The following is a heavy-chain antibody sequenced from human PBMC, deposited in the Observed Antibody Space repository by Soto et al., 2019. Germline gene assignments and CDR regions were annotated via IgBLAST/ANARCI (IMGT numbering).Heavy chain of an antibody. D-gene: IGHD1-1*01. CDR2: VSPDNGNA. V-gene: IGHV1-8*01. Sequence: QVQVVQSRAEVKKPGASVKVSCKTSGYTFTDYDINWVRQAPGQGVEWMGWVSPDNGNAGYAQHFQGRVTLTSDTSLSTAYMELSSLTSEDTAVYYCEATTGYWGQGTMVTVSS. CDR3: EATTGY. J-gene: IGHJ4*02. CDR1: GYTFTDYD.